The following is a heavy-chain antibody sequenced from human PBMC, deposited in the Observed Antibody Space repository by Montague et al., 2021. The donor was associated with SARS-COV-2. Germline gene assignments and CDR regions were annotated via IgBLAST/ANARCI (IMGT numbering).Heavy chain of an antibody. J-gene: IGHJ4*02. CDR1: GGSISSAGYS. CDR2: IYHSGTT. CDR3: ARVVSVPLTRGYSYGHLTVEVRTNYFDY. D-gene: IGHD5-18*01. V-gene: IGHV4-30-2*01. Sequence: TLSLTCAVSGGSISSAGYSWSWIRQPPGKGLEWIGYIYHSGTTYYNPSLKSRVTISVDRSKNQFSLKLTSVTAADTAVYYCARVVSVPLTRGYSYGHLTVEVRTNYFDYWGQGALVTVSS.